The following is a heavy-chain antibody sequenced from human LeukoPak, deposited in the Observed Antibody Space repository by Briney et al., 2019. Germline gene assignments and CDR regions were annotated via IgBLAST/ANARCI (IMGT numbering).Heavy chain of an antibody. CDR1: GFTFTSYD. Sequence: PGGSLRLSCAASGFTFTSYDMSWVRQAPGKGLDWVSAISTSGGDTYCADSVKGRFTISRDNSKNTLYLQMNSLRAEDSAVYYCAKPRRSGGSYSSLDYWGQGTLVTVSS. V-gene: IGHV3-23*01. CDR3: AKPRRSGGSYSSLDY. D-gene: IGHD1-26*01. CDR2: ISTSGGDT. J-gene: IGHJ4*02.